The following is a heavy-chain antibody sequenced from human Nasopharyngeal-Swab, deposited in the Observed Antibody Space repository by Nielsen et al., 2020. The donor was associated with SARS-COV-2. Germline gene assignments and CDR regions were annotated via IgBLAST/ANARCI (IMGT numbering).Heavy chain of an antibody. CDR2: IYHSGST. Sequence: SETLSLTCTVSGYSISSGYYWDWIRQSPGKGLEWIGSIYHSGSTYYNPSLKSRVTMSVDTSKNQFSLKLSSVTAADTAVYYCARSYSSGPIDYYFDYWGQGTLVTVSS. D-gene: IGHD6-19*01. CDR3: ARSYSSGPIDYYFDY. J-gene: IGHJ4*02. V-gene: IGHV4-38-2*02. CDR1: GYSISSGYY.